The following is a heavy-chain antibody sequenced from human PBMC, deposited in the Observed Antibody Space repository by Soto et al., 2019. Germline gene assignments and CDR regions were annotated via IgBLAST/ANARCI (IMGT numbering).Heavy chain of an antibody. CDR1: GATFNNYA. D-gene: IGHD3-3*01. J-gene: IGHJ4*02. Sequence: QVHLVQSGPEVKKPGSSVKVSCKASGATFNNYAISWVRQPPGQGLQWMGGIIPIYDSPSYAQGSHNRVTINADRSTSTAHLELNGLTSEDTAVYYCAASTFLSGVSGYFHLDFWGQGTLVTVSS. CDR2: IIPIYDSP. CDR3: AASTFLSGVSGYFHLDF. V-gene: IGHV1-69*06.